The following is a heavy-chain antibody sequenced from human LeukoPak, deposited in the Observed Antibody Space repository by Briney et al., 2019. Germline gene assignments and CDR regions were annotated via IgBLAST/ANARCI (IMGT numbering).Heavy chain of an antibody. CDR3: ALLAVASDFDY. Sequence: SGGSLRLSCVVSGFPLRVFEMKWVRPAPGKGVGWVSNIASSGTIKYYADSVKGRFSISRDNAKSSLYLQMNSLRVEDTAVYYCALLAVASDFDYWGQGALVTVSS. J-gene: IGHJ4*02. CDR1: GFPLRVFE. V-gene: IGHV3-48*03. D-gene: IGHD6-19*01. CDR2: IASSGTIK.